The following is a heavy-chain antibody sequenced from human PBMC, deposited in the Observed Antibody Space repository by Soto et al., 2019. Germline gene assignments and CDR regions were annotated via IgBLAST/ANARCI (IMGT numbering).Heavy chain of an antibody. V-gene: IGHV4-30-4*02. CDR2: IYYTGSA. CDR3: ERDFHTALTKNPFDS. CDR1: GGSISRDDYY. Sequence: SETLSLTCTVSGGSISRDDYYWSWLRQHPQKGLEWIGYIYYTGSAYYNPALKSRVTISVDTSKNQFSLRVNSVTAADTAVYYCERDFHTALTKNPFDSWGQGTLVTVSS. J-gene: IGHJ5*01. D-gene: IGHD4-4*01.